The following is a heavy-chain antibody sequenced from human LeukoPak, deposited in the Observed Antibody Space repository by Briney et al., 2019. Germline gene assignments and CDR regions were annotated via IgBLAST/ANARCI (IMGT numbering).Heavy chain of an antibody. CDR1: GFTFSSYA. D-gene: IGHD3-9*01. CDR3: AKGPFTPKNYDILTGYYSDY. Sequence: PGGSLRLSCGASGFTFSSYAMSWVRQAPGKGLEWVSAISGSGGSTYYAESVKGRFTISRDNSKNTLYLQMNSLRAEDTAVYYCAKGPFTPKNYDILTGYYSDYWGQGTLVTVSS. V-gene: IGHV3-23*01. CDR2: ISGSGGST. J-gene: IGHJ4*02.